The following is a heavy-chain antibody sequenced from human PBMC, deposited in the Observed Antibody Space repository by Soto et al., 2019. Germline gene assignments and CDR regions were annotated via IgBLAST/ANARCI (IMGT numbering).Heavy chain of an antibody. J-gene: IGHJ4*02. CDR2: IYYSGST. CDR3: ASRHSSPYFDY. Sequence: QVQLQESGPGLVKPSQTLSLTCPVSGGSISSGDYYWSWIHQPPGKGLEWIGSIYYSGSTYYNPSLKRRVTISVDTSKNQFSLKLNSVTAADTAVYYCASRHSSPYFDYWGQGTLVTGPS. CDR1: GGSISSGDYY. V-gene: IGHV4-30-4*01. D-gene: IGHD6-13*01.